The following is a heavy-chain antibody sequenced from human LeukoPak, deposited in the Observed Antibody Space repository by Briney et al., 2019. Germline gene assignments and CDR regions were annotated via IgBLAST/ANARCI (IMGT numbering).Heavy chain of an antibody. V-gene: IGHV1-69*13. CDR2: IIPIFGTA. CDR1: GGTFSSYA. J-gene: IGHJ5*02. D-gene: IGHD2-2*01. Sequence: GASVKVSCEASGGTFSSYAISWVRQAPGQGLEWMGGIIPIFGTANYAQKFQGRVTITADESTSTAYMELSSLRSEDTAVYYCARAALGYCSSTSCYHKNWFDPWGQGTLVTVSS. CDR3: ARAALGYCSSTSCYHKNWFDP.